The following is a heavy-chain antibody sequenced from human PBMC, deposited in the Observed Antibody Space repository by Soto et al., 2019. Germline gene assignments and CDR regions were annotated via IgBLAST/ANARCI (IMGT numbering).Heavy chain of an antibody. V-gene: IGHV3-23*01. Sequence: EVHLLESGGGLVQPGGSLRLSCAASGFSFSNYGMTWVRQAPGKGLEWVSSVSADGQTTYYAESVRGRFTISRDSSKGTLYLKMDSLRADDTAVYYCAKEASVPSVGEFWYFDFWVRGTHVTVSS. CDR3: AKEASVPSVGEFWYFDF. CDR2: VSADGQTT. CDR1: GFSFSNYG. J-gene: IGHJ2*01. D-gene: IGHD3-10*01.